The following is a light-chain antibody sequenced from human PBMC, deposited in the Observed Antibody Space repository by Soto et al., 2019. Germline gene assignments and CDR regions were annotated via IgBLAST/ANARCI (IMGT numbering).Light chain of an antibody. V-gene: IGLV2-14*01. Sequence: QSALTQPASVSGSPGQSITISCTGTSSDVGGYNYVSWYQQHPGKAPKLMIYDVSNRPSGVSNRFSGSKSGNTASLTISGLQAEDEADYYCSSYTSSSTLVFGGGPKLPVL. J-gene: IGLJ2*01. CDR3: SSYTSSSTLV. CDR2: DVS. CDR1: SSDVGGYNY.